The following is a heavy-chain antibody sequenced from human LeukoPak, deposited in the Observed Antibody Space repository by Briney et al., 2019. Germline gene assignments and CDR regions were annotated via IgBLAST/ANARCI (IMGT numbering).Heavy chain of an antibody. CDR3: AKDSGPPRLWFGEYYYYGMDV. CDR2: ISGSGGST. V-gene: IGHV3-23*01. Sequence: PGGSLRLSCAASGFTFSSYAMSWVRQAPGKGLEWVSAISGSGGSTYYADSVKGRFTISRDNSKNTLYLQMNSLRAEDTAVYYCAKDSGPPRLWFGEYYYYGMDVWGQGTTVTVSS. CDR1: GFTFSSYA. D-gene: IGHD3-10*01. J-gene: IGHJ6*02.